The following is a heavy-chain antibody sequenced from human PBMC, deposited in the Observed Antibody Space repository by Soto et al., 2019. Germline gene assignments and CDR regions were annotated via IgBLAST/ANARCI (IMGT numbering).Heavy chain of an antibody. V-gene: IGHV1-46*01. CDR1: GYTFTSYY. CDR3: ARRRTILGVVLITTYSEY. CDR2: INLSGGST. J-gene: IGHJ4*02. D-gene: IGHD3-3*01. Sequence: ASVKVSCKASGYTFTSYYMHWVRQAPGQGLEWMGIINLSGGSTSYAQRFQGRVTMTRDTSTSTVYMELSSLRSEDTAVYYCARRRTILGVVLITTYSEYWGQGPLVTVNS.